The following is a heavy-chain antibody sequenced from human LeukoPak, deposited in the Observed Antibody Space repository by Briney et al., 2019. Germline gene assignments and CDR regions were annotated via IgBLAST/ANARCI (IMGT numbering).Heavy chain of an antibody. CDR2: ISGSGGST. CDR1: GFTFSSYA. J-gene: IGHJ6*02. CDR3: AKDTTCSGGSCYNYYYGMDV. V-gene: IGHV3-23*01. D-gene: IGHD2-15*01. Sequence: GGSLRLSCAASGFTFSSYAMSWVRQAPGKGLEWVSAISGSGGSTYYADSVKGRFTISRDNSKNTLYLQMNSLRAEDTAVYYCAKDTTCSGGSCYNYYYGMDVWGQGTTVTVSS.